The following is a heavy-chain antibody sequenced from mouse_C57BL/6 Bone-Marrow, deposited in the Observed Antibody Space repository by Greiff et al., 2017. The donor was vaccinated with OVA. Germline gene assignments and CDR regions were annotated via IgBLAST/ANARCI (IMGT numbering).Heavy chain of an antibody. CDR3: ARGVYGTWFAY. D-gene: IGHD1-1*01. Sequence: VQLQQSGPELVKPGASVKMSCKASGYTFTDYNMHWVKQSHGKSLEWIGYINPNNGGTSYNQKFKGKATLTVNKSSSTAYMEIRSLTSEDSAVYYCARGVYGTWFAYWGQGTLVTVSA. CDR2: INPNNGGT. J-gene: IGHJ3*01. V-gene: IGHV1-22*01. CDR1: GYTFTDYN.